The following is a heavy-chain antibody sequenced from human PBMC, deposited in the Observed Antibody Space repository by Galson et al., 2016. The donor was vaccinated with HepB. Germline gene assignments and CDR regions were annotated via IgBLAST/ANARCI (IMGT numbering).Heavy chain of an antibody. V-gene: IGHV3-48*02. CDR1: GFIFSNYV. CDR3: ARDREQWLVAHAFDI. D-gene: IGHD6-19*01. CDR2: ISSGSSLI. Sequence: SLRLSCAASGFIFSNYVMHWIRQAPGRGLEWVSYISSGSSLIYYADSVKGRFTISRDNAKNSLFLQINSLRDEDSAVYYCARDREQWLVAHAFDIWGQGTMVTVSS. J-gene: IGHJ3*02.